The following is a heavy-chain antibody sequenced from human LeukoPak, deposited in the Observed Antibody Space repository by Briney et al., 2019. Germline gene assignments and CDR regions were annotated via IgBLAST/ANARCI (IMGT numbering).Heavy chain of an antibody. CDR2: IYYSGST. J-gene: IGHJ6*03. Sequence: SETLSLTCTVSGGSISSSSYYWGWIRQPPGRGLEWIGNIYYSGSTYYNPSLKSRVTVSVDTSKNQFSLKLSSVTAADTAVYYCARRGYSGYHYYYYYMDVWGKGTTVTISS. V-gene: IGHV4-39*01. D-gene: IGHD5-12*01. CDR1: GGSISSSSYY. CDR3: ARRGYSGYHYYYYYMDV.